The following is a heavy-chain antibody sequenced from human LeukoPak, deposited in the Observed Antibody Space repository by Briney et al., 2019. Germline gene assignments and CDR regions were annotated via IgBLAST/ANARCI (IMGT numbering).Heavy chain of an antibody. CDR3: TRSPSFTLGGGYLDS. CDR1: GFMSHDYV. CDR2: VSWNSDHI. V-gene: IGHV3-9*02. J-gene: IGHJ4*02. Sequence: GGSLRLSCVGSGFMSHDYVMHWVRQVPGMGLEWVAGVSWNSDHIGYADSVKGRFTISRDNDRNTLHLEMKSLRVDDTAIYFCTRSPSFTLGGGYLDSWGLGSLVTVSS. D-gene: IGHD3-16*01.